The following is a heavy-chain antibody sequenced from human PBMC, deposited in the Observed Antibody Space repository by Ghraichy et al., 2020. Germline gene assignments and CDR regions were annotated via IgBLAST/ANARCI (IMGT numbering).Heavy chain of an antibody. CDR2: INNSGST. V-gene: IGHV4-34*01. CDR1: GGSFSGYY. Sequence: SETLSLTCAVYGGSFSGYYWCWICQRPGKGLEWMGEINNSGSTNSNPSLKSRVTISVDTSKNQFSLKLSAMTAADTAVYYCARGSPSLDFYSGSYWGRYYYYGMDVWGQGTRVTVSS. D-gene: IGHD1-26*01. CDR3: ARGSPSLDFYSGSYWGRYYYYGMDV. J-gene: IGHJ6*02.